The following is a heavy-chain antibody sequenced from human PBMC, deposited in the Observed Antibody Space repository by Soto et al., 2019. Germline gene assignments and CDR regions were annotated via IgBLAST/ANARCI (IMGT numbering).Heavy chain of an antibody. D-gene: IGHD4-17*01. CDR3: ARVILPTTVTTYHFDY. Sequence: QVQLVQSGAEVKKPGASVKVSCKASGYTYTSYGISWVRQAPGQGLEWMGWISAYTGNTNYAQKLQGRVTMTTDTSTSTAYMELRSLRSDDTAVHYCARVILPTTVTTYHFDYWGQGTLVTVSS. CDR2: ISAYTGNT. CDR1: GYTYTSYG. V-gene: IGHV1-18*01. J-gene: IGHJ4*02.